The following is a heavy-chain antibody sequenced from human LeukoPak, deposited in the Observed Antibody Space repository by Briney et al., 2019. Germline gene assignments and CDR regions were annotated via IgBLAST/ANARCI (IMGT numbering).Heavy chain of an antibody. CDR1: GGTFSSYA. Sequence: GASVKVSCKASGGTFSSYAISWVRQAPGQGLEWMGRIIPILGIAHYAQKFQGRVTITADKSTSTAYMELSSLRSEDTAVYYCARERGSYWSFGSGSYPYYYGMDVWGQGTTVTVSS. V-gene: IGHV1-69*04. CDR2: IIPILGIA. CDR3: ARERGSYWSFGSGSYPYYYGMDV. J-gene: IGHJ6*02. D-gene: IGHD3-10*01.